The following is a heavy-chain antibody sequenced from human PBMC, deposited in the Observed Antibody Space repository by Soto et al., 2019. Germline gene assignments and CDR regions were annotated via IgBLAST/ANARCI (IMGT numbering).Heavy chain of an antibody. V-gene: IGHV1-2*04. D-gene: IGHD3-22*01. CDR1: GYTFTSYG. J-gene: IGHJ3*02. CDR2: INPNSGGT. Sequence: ASVKVSCKASGYTFTSYGISWVRQAPGQGLEWMGWINPNSGGTNYAQKFQGWVTMTRDTSISTAYMELSRLRSDDTAVYYCARDLAYYYDSSGYYSDAFDIWGQGTMVTVSS. CDR3: ARDLAYYYDSSGYYSDAFDI.